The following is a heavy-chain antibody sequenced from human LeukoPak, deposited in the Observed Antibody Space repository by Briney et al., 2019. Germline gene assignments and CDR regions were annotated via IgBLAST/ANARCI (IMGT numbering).Heavy chain of an antibody. Sequence: GESLKISCKGSGYSFTSYWNGWVRQMPGKGLEWMGIIYPGDSDTRYSPSFQGQVTISADKSISTAYLQWSSLKASDTAMYYCARCTVTDDWYFDLWGRGTLVTVSS. J-gene: IGHJ2*01. CDR3: ARCTVTDDWYFDL. CDR1: GYSFTSYW. D-gene: IGHD4-17*01. CDR2: IYPGDSDT. V-gene: IGHV5-51*01.